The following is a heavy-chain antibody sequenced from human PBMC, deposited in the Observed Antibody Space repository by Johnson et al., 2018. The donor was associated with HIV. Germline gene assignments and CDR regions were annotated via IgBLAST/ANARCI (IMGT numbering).Heavy chain of an antibody. D-gene: IGHD3-10*01. CDR3: ARDYYGSGSYYNVWVAGAFDI. CDR2: ISSSGSTI. CDR1: GFTFSDFY. J-gene: IGHJ3*02. Sequence: QVQLVESGGGLVKPGGSLRLSCAVSGFTFSDFYMSWIRQAPGKGLEWVSYISSSGSTIYYADSVKGRFTISRDNAKNSLYLQMNSLRAEDTAVYYCARDYYGSGSYYNVWVAGAFDIWGQGTMVTVSS. V-gene: IGHV3-11*04.